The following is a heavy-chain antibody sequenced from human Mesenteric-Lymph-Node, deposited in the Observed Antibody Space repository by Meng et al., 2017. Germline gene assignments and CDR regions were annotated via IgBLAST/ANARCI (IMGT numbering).Heavy chain of an antibody. J-gene: IGHJ4*02. CDR2: IYHSGRT. CDR3: TTLYGDSIS. Sequence: VRLQESGPGLVKPSGTLSRTCAVSGGSISSSNWWSWVRQPPGKGLEWIGEIYHSGRTNYNPSVKSRVSMSVDKSQNHFSLRLSSVTAADTAVYYCTTLYGDSISWGQGTLVTVSS. V-gene: IGHV4-4*02. D-gene: IGHD4-17*01. CDR1: GGSISSSNW.